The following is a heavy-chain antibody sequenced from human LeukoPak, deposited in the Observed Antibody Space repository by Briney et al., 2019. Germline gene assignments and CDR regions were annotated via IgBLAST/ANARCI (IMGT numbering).Heavy chain of an antibody. CDR2: INARSGDT. V-gene: IGHV1-2*02. J-gene: IGHJ1*01. D-gene: IGHD6-13*01. CDR1: GYTFSGYY. CDR3: ARASLASAGTRF. Sequence: GASVKVSFKASGYTFSGYYIHWVRQAPGRGLEWVGWINARSGDTNYAQKFQGRVILTRDTSITTSYMEVISLTSDDTAVYYCARASLASAGTRFWGQGTQVIVSS.